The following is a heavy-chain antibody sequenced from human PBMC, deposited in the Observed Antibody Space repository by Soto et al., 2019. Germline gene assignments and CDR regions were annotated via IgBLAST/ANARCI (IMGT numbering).Heavy chain of an antibody. J-gene: IGHJ6*04. CDR1: GFSFNKYA. CDR2: ITGSGSSI. V-gene: IGHV3-23*01. Sequence: PGGSLRLSCVASGFSFNKYAMIWVRQAPGKGQEWVSGITGSGSSIQYTASVKGRFTISRDNAKNSLYLQMNSLRAEDTAVYYCAQYSSSFPYYYYYGMGVWGEVTTVTVSS. D-gene: IGHD6-6*01. CDR3: AQYSSSFPYYYYYGMGV.